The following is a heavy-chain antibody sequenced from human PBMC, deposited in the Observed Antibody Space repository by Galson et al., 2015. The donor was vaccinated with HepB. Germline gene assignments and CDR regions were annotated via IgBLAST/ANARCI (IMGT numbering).Heavy chain of an antibody. CDR1: GFTFSNNW. Sequence: SLRLSCAASGFTFSNNWMHWVRQAPGKGLVWVSRISDKGRSPTYADSVKGRFTISRDNAKKTLYLQMNSLRTEDTAVYYCASTYCNDATCPFDYWGQGTLVTVSS. CDR3: ASTYCNDATCPFDY. CDR2: ISDKGRSP. V-gene: IGHV3-74*01. J-gene: IGHJ4*02. D-gene: IGHD2-15*01.